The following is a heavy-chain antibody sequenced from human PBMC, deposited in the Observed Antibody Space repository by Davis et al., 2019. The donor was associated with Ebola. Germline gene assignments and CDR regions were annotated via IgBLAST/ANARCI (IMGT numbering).Heavy chain of an antibody. J-gene: IGHJ4*02. CDR3: TSTPTGTTGGGVDY. D-gene: IGHD1-1*01. CDR1: GFTFSSYW. CDR2: IKQDGSEK. V-gene: IGHV3-7*03. Sequence: GESLKISCAASGFTFSSYWMSWVRQAPGKGLEWVANIKQDGSEKYYVDSVKGRFTISRDDSKNTAYLQMNSLKTEDTAVYYCTSTPTGTTGGGVDYWGQGTLVTVSS.